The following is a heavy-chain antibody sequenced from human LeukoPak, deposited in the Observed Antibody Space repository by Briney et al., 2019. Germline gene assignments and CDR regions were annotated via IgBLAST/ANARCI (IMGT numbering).Heavy chain of an antibody. D-gene: IGHD4-17*01. Sequence: PSETLSLTCTVSGGSISSSSYFWGWIRQPPGKGLEWIGSIYYSGSTYYNPSLKSRVTISVDTSKSQFSLRLSSVTAADTAVYYCARGPIMTTVKTAFDIWGQGTMVTVSS. CDR1: GGSISSSSYF. CDR2: IYYSGST. V-gene: IGHV4-39*07. CDR3: ARGPIMTTVKTAFDI. J-gene: IGHJ3*02.